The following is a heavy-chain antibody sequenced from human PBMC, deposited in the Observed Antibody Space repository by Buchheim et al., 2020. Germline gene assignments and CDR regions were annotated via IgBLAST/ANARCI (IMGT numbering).Heavy chain of an antibody. CDR2: IYYSGST. V-gene: IGHV4-31*03. Sequence: QVQLQESGPGLVKPSQTLSLTCTVSGGSISSGGYYWSWIRQHPGKGLEWIGYIYYSGSTYYNPSLKSRVTISVDTSKNQFSLKLSSVTAADTAVYYCARGGGQYCTNGVCHPTQKVFDYWGQGTL. CDR1: GGSISSGGYY. CDR3: ARGGGQYCTNGVCHPTQKVFDY. J-gene: IGHJ4*02. D-gene: IGHD2-8*01.